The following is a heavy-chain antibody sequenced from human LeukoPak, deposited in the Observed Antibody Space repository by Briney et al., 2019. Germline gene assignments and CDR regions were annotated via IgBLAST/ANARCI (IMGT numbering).Heavy chain of an antibody. V-gene: IGHV3-48*02. D-gene: IGHD6-13*01. CDR1: GLTFSSYS. CDR2: IISSSSTI. J-gene: IGHJ5*02. Sequence: HPGGSLRLSCAASGLTFSSYSMNWVRQAPGKGLEWVSYIISSSSTIYYADSVKGRFTISRDNAKNSLYLQMNSLRDEDTAVYYCARARRSSSWYGDWFDPWGQGTLVTVSS. CDR3: ARARRSSSWYGDWFDP.